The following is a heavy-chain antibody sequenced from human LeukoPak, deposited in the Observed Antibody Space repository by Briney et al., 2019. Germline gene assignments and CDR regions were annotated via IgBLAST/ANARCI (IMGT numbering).Heavy chain of an antibody. D-gene: IGHD4-17*01. Sequence: GGSLRLSCAASGFTFSSYWMSWVRQAPGKGLEWVANIKQDGSEKYYVDSVKGRFTISRDNAKNSLYLQMNSLRAEDTAVYYCAREFGTVTTYDAFDIWGQGTMVTVSS. J-gene: IGHJ3*02. CDR1: GFTFSSYW. CDR2: IKQDGSEK. V-gene: IGHV3-7*01. CDR3: AREFGTVTTYDAFDI.